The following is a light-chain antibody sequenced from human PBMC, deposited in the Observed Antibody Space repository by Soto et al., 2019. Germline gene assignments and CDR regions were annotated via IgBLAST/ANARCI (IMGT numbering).Light chain of an antibody. J-gene: IGKJ4*02. CDR3: QQYDSFPRT. CDR2: AAS. V-gene: IGKV1-16*02. Sequence: DIQMTQSPSSLSASVGDSVTITCRASQGISRYVAWFQHKPGTAPKCLIYAASTLQSGVPSKFSGAGSGREFTLTIVDLQPEDFATYCCQQYDSFPRTFGVGTKVEIK. CDR1: QGISRY.